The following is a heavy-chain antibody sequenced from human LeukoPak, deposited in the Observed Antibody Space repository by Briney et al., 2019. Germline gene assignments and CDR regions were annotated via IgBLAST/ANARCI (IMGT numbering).Heavy chain of an antibody. Sequence: SETLSLTCTVSGVSISSYYWSWIRQPAGKGLEWIGRIYTSGSTNYNPSLKSRVTMSVDTSKNHFSLKLSSVTAADTAVYYCARWYSSSGYLDYWGQGTLVTVSS. V-gene: IGHV4-4*07. D-gene: IGHD6-6*01. CDR3: ARWYSSSGYLDY. J-gene: IGHJ4*02. CDR2: IYTSGST. CDR1: GVSISSYY.